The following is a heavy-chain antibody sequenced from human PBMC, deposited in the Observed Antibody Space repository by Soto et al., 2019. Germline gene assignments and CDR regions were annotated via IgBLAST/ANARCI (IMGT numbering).Heavy chain of an antibody. Sequence: PGGSLRLSCTASGFTFGDYAMSWFRQAPGKGLEWVGFIRSKAYGGTTEYAASVKGRFTISRDDSKSIAYLQMNSLKTEDTAVYYCTRNKYSSSSGANCWGQGTLVTVSS. J-gene: IGHJ4*02. CDR3: TRNKYSSSSGANC. CDR1: GFTFGDYA. D-gene: IGHD6-6*01. V-gene: IGHV3-49*03. CDR2: IRSKAYGGTT.